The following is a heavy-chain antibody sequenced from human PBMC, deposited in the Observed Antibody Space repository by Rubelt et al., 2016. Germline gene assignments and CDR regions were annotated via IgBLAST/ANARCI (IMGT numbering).Heavy chain of an antibody. V-gene: IGHV4-31*02. D-gene: IGHD3-16*01. Sequence: SGSTYYNPSLKSRVTISVATSKNQFSLKLSSVTAADTAVYYCAREDSITFGGVSLFEHRINWFDPWGQGTLVTVSS. CDR2: SGST. CDR3: AREDSITFGGVSLFEHRINWFDP. J-gene: IGHJ5*02.